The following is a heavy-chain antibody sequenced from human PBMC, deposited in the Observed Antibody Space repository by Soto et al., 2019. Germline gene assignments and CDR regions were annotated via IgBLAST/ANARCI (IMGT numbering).Heavy chain of an antibody. D-gene: IGHD6-13*01. CDR1: GYTFTNSY. J-gene: IGHJ4*02. Sequence: QVQLVQSGAEVKKPGASVKVSCKASGYTFTNSYIHWVRQAPGQGLGRMALLNPNGGSTNYAQNFQGRVTVTRVTSTSTVYMELTSLTSEGTAVYYCARNLAAGDYWGQGTLVTVSS. V-gene: IGHV1-46*01. CDR2: LNPNGGST. CDR3: ARNLAAGDY.